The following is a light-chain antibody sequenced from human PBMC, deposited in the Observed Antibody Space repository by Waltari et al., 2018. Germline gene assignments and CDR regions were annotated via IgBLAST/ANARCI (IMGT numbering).Light chain of an antibody. V-gene: IGLV6-57*02. CDR3: QSYDATNPWV. J-gene: IGLJ3*02. CDR2: EDD. Sequence: NFMLSQPHSVSESPGKTVTISCTASSGNIDTNYVQWSQQRPDSAPTTVIYEDDQRPSGVPHRFSGSIDTSSNSASLTISGLQTEDEADYYCQSYDATNPWVFGGGTKLTVL. CDR1: SGNIDTNY.